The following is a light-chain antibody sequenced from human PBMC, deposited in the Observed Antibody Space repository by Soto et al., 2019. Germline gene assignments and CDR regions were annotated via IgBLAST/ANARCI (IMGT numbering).Light chain of an antibody. Sequence: ENVLTQSPGTLSLSPGERATLSCRASQSVSSSYLAWYQHKPGQAPRFLIYGASTRATDIPDRFSGSGSGTDFTLTISRLEPEDFAVYYCQQYATSPTTFGQGTKVEIK. CDR3: QQYATSPTT. CDR2: GAS. CDR1: QSVSSSY. V-gene: IGKV3-20*01. J-gene: IGKJ1*01.